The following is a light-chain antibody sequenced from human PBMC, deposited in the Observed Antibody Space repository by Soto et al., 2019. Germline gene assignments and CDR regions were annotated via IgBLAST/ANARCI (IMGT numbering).Light chain of an antibody. Sequence: NFMLTQPHSVSESPGKTVTISCTRSSGSIASNYVQWYQQRPGSSPTTVIYEDNQRPSGVPDRFSGSIDSSSNSASLTISGLKTEDEADYCCQSYVSSTPWVFGGGTKLTVL. CDR3: QSYVSSTPWV. CDR1: SGSIASNY. V-gene: IGLV6-57*01. J-gene: IGLJ3*02. CDR2: EDN.